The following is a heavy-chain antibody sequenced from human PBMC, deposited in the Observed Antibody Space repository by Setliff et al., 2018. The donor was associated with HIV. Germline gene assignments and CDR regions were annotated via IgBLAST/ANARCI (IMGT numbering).Heavy chain of an antibody. Sequence: GASVKVSCKASGYTFTSYGISWVRQAPGQGLEWMGWISAYNGNTNYAQKLQGRVTMTTDTFTSTAYMELRSLRSDDTAVYYCARGPPIVVVPAALLTFDYWGQGTLVTVSS. J-gene: IGHJ4*02. D-gene: IGHD2-2*01. CDR2: ISAYNGNT. CDR3: ARGPPIVVVPAALLTFDY. CDR1: GYTFTSYG. V-gene: IGHV1-18*01.